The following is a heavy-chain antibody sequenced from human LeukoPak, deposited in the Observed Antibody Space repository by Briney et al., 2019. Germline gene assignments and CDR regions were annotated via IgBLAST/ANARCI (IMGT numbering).Heavy chain of an antibody. Sequence: GGSLRLSCAASGFTFSSYSMNWVRQAPGKGLEWVSGISWNSGSIDYADSVKGRFTISRDNAKNSLYLQMNSLRAEDTALYYCAKDMQMATIIGGLIDYWGQGTLVTVSS. J-gene: IGHJ4*02. V-gene: IGHV3-9*01. D-gene: IGHD5-24*01. CDR1: GFTFSSYS. CDR3: AKDMQMATIIGGLIDY. CDR2: ISWNSGSI.